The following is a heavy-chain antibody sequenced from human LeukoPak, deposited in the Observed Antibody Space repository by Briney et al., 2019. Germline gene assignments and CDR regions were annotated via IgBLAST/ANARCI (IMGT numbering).Heavy chain of an antibody. CDR1: DYSISSGYY. V-gene: IGHV4-38-2*02. CDR2: IYHSGST. CDR3: ARGGSGWGFDY. J-gene: IGHJ4*02. D-gene: IGHD6-19*01. Sequence: SETLSLTCTVSDYSISSGYYWGWIRQPPGKGLECIGRIYHSGSTYYNPSLKSRVTISVDTSKNQFSLKLSSVTAADTAVYYCARGGSGWGFDYWGQGTLVTVSS.